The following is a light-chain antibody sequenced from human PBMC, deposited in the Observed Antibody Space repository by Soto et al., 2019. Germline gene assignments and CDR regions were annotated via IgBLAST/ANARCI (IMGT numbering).Light chain of an antibody. V-gene: IGKV1-5*01. CDR2: DAS. Sequence: DIQMTQSPSTLSASVGDRVTITCRASQSISSWLAWYQQKPGKAPKLLIYDASSLQTGVPPRFSGSGSGTEFTLTISSLQPEDFGTYYCQQTYDSLVSFGGGTKVDI. CDR1: QSISSW. J-gene: IGKJ4*01. CDR3: QQTYDSLVS.